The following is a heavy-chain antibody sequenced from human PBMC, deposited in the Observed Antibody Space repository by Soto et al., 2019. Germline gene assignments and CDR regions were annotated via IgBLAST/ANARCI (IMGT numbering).Heavy chain of an antibody. D-gene: IGHD6-13*01. J-gene: IGHJ4*02. CDR3: ARDLAAADY. V-gene: IGHV4-59*01. CDR2: IYYSGST. Sequence: PSETLSLTCTVSGGYISSYYWSWIRQPPGKGLEWIGYIYYSGSTNYNPSLKSRVTISVDTSKNQFSLKLSSVTAADTAVYYCARDLAAADYWGQGTLVTVSS. CDR1: GGYISSYY.